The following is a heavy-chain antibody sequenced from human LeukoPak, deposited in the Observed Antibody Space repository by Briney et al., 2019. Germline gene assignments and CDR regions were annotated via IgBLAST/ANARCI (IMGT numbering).Heavy chain of an antibody. V-gene: IGHV3-48*01. CDR3: ARGRYCSGGGCYYFDY. D-gene: IGHD2-15*01. CDR2: ISSSSRTI. J-gene: IGHJ4*02. CDR1: GFTFSSYS. Sequence: GGSLRLSCAASGFTFSSYSMNWVRQAPGKGLEWVSYISSSSRTIYYADSVKGRFTISRDNAKNSLYLQMNSLRAEDTAVYYCARGRYCSGGGCYYFDYWGQGTLVTVSS.